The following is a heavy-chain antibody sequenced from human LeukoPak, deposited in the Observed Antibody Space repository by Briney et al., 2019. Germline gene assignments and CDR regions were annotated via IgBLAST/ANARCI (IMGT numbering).Heavy chain of an antibody. CDR1: GGSISSYY. D-gene: IGHD3-3*01. V-gene: IGHV4-59*08. J-gene: IGHJ4*02. Sequence: SETLSLTCTVSGGSISSYYWSWIRQPPGKGLEWIGSMYHSGSTYYNPSLKSRVTISVDTSKNQFSLKLSSVTAADTAVYYCARTILRRHFDYWGQGTLVTVSS. CDR3: ARTILRRHFDY. CDR2: MYHSGST.